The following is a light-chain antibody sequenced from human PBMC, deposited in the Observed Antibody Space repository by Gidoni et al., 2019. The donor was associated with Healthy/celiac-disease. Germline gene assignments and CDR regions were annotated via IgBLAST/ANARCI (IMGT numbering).Light chain of an antibody. J-gene: IGKJ4*01. CDR1: QSLLHSNGYNY. CDR3: MQALQTPFT. CDR2: LGS. V-gene: IGKV2-28*01. Sequence: DIVMTQSPLSLPVTPGEPASISCRSSQSLLHSNGYNYLDWYLQKPGQSRQLLIYLGSNRASGVPDRFSGSGSGTDFTLKISRVEAEDVGVYYCMQALQTPFTFGGGTKVEIK.